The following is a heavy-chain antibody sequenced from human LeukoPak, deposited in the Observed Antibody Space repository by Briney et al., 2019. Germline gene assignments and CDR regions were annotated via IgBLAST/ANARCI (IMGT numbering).Heavy chain of an antibody. CDR1: GYSFTSCW. D-gene: IGHD3-22*01. CDR2: IYPGDSDT. V-gene: IGHV5-51*01. CDR3: ARPKYYYDSSGYSNWFDP. Sequence: GESLKISCKGSGYSFTSCWIGWVRQMPGKGLEWMGIIYPGDSDTRYSPSFQGQVTISADKSISTAYLQWSSLKASDTAMYYCARPKYYYDSSGYSNWFDPWGQGTLVTVSS. J-gene: IGHJ5*02.